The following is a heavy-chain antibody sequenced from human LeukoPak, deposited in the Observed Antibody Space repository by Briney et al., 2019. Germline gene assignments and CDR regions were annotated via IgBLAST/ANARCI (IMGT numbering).Heavy chain of an antibody. CDR1: GYTFTSYD. D-gene: IGHD7-27*01. Sequence: ASVKVSCKASGYTFTSYDFNWVRQATGQRPEWMGWMSPNSGDTGYAQKFQDRVTMTRNTSISTAYMELSSLRSDDTAVYYCARGPPNWGYDYWGSGTLVTVSS. CDR2: MSPNSGDT. CDR3: ARGPPNWGYDY. V-gene: IGHV1-8*01. J-gene: IGHJ4*02.